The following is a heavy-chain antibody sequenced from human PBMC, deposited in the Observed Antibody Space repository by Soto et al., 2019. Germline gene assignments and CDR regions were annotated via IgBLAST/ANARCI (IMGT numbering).Heavy chain of an antibody. Sequence: EVQLVESGGGFVQPGGSLRLSCAASEFTFSGRSVHWVRQAPGKGLVWFSGIDKVGTASTYADSVKGRFTSSRDNAKNTVYLQMNSLRVEDTAVYYCARGWFGPDVWGKGTTVTVSS. D-gene: IGHD3-10*01. CDR3: ARGWFGPDV. V-gene: IGHV3-74*01. CDR1: EFTFSGRS. CDR2: IDKVGTAS. J-gene: IGHJ6*03.